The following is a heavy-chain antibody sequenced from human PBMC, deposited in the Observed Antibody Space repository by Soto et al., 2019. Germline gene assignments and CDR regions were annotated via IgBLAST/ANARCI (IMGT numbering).Heavy chain of an antibody. D-gene: IGHD1-1*01. V-gene: IGHV1-3*01. CDR1: GYTFSNFA. CDR2: INRGNGNT. CDR3: ARSSTVDTTAGGTHFDF. Sequence: ASVKVSCKASGYTFSNFAMQWVRQAPGQRLEWMGWINRGNGNTEYSQKFQGRVTITRDTSASSVYMELSSLTSEDTAVYYCARSSTVDTTAGGTHFDFWGQGNLVTVSS. J-gene: IGHJ4*02.